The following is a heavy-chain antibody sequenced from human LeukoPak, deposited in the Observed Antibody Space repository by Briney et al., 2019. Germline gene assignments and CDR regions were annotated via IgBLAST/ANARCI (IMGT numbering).Heavy chain of an antibody. Sequence: SVKVSCKASGGTFSIYAISWVRQAPGQGLEWMGGIIAIFGTANYAQKFQGRVTITADESTSTAYMELSSLRSEDTAVYYCARGDYGGTFDYWGQGTLVTVSS. V-gene: IGHV1-69*13. J-gene: IGHJ4*02. D-gene: IGHD4-23*01. CDR1: GGTFSIYA. CDR2: IIAIFGTA. CDR3: ARGDYGGTFDY.